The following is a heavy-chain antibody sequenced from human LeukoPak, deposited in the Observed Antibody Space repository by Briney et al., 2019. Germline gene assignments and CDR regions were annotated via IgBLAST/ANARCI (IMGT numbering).Heavy chain of an antibody. CDR2: IASDGKDK. D-gene: IGHD6-13*01. Sequence: GGSLRLSCAASGFAFSKYAMHWVRQAPGKGLEWVAVIASDGKDKHLADYAKGRFTISRDNSKNTLYLQMNSLRAEDTAVYYCARDGGVAPAVYFFACWGRGTLVTVSS. CDR3: ARDGGVAPAVYFFAC. J-gene: IGHJ4*02. CDR1: GFAFSKYA. V-gene: IGHV3-30*14.